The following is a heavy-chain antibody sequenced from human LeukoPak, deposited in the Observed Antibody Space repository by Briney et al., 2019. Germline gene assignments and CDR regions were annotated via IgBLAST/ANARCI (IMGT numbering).Heavy chain of an antibody. CDR1: GYTFTSYD. Sequence: ASVKVSCKASGYTFTSYDINWVRQATGQGLEWMGWMNPNSGNTGYAQKFQGRVTMTRNTSISTAYMELSSLRSEDTAVYYCARNTYDSSGYYKPDNWFDPWGQGTLVTVSS. CDR2: MNPNSGNT. D-gene: IGHD3-22*01. V-gene: IGHV1-8*01. J-gene: IGHJ5*02. CDR3: ARNTYDSSGYYKPDNWFDP.